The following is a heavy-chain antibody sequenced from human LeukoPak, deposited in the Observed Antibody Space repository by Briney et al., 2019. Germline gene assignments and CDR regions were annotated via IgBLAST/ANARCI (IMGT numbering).Heavy chain of an antibody. CDR3: AREVDTMIVVDFDY. Sequence: GGSLRLSCAASGFTVSSNYMSWVRQTPGKGLEWVSVIYSGGSTYYADSVKGRFTISRDNAKNSLYLQMNSLRAEDTAVYYCAREVDTMIVVDFDYWGQGTLVTVSS. D-gene: IGHD3-22*01. V-gene: IGHV3-53*01. CDR2: IYSGGST. J-gene: IGHJ4*02. CDR1: GFTVSSNY.